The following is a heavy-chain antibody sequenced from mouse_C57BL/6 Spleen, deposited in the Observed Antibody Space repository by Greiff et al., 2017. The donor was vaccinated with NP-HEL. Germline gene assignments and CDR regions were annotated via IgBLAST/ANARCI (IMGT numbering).Heavy chain of an antibody. D-gene: IGHD1-1*01. J-gene: IGHJ1*03. CDR1: GYTFTSYW. V-gene: IGHV1-59*01. CDR2: IDPSDSYT. CDR3: ARGGYGSSYWYFDV. Sequence: VQLQQPGAELVRPGTSVKLSCKASGYTFTSYWMHWVKQRPGQGLEWIGVIDPSDSYTNYNQKFKGKATLTVDTSSSTAYMQLSSLTSEDSAVYYGARGGYGSSYWYFDVWGTGTTVTVSS.